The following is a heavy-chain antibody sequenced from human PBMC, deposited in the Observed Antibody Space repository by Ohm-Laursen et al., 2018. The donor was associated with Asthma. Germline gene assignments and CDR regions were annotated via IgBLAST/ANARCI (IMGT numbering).Heavy chain of an antibody. J-gene: IGHJ6*02. CDR1: GGSISSYY. D-gene: IGHD1-26*01. V-gene: IGHV4-59*01. CDR3: ARDASIGSSNYYYYGMDV. Sequence: SETLSLTCAVSGGSISSYYWSWIRQPPGKGLEWIGYIYYSGSTNYNPSLKSRVTISVDTSKNQFSLKLSSVTAADTAVYYCARDASIGSSNYYYYGMDVWGQGTTVTVSS. CDR2: IYYSGST.